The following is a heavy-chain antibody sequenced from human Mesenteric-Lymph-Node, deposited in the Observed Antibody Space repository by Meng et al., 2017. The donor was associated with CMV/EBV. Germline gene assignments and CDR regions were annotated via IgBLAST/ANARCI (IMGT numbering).Heavy chain of an antibody. D-gene: IGHD6-13*01. Sequence: GESLKISCAASGFTFSGSAMHWVRQASGKGLEWVGRIRSKANSYATAYAASVKGRFTISRDDSKNTAYLQMNSLKTEDTAVYYCARGLVISSSWSCWGQGTLVTVSS. J-gene: IGHJ4*02. V-gene: IGHV3-73*01. CDR1: GFTFSGSA. CDR3: ARGLVISSSWSC. CDR2: IRSKANSYAT.